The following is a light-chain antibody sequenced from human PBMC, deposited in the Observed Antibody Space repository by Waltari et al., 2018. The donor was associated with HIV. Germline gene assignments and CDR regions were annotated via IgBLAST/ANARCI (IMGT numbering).Light chain of an antibody. Sequence: QSVLTQPPSMSRPPGQQIFISCSGRRSIIGNNFVSWFQQVSGRAPKLIIYNSDQRPSGVPDRFSAAKSGSSASLAITGLQSDDEAVYFCASRDDNLSHWVFGGGTKLTV. CDR3: ASRDDNLSHWV. CDR1: RSIIGNNF. V-gene: IGLV1-47*02. CDR2: NSD. J-gene: IGLJ3*02.